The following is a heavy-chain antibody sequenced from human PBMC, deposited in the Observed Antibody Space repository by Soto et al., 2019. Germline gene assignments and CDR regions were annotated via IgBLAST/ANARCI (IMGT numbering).Heavy chain of an antibody. CDR3: ARARGFGVVIIDWFDP. V-gene: IGHV4-31*03. Sequence: PSETLSLTCTVSGGSISRGGYYWSWIRQHPGKGLEWIGYIYYSGSTYYNPSLKSRVTISVDTSKNQFSLKLSSVTAADTAVYYCARARGFGVVIIDWFDPWGQGTLVTVSS. CDR1: GGSISRGGYY. CDR2: IYYSGST. J-gene: IGHJ5*02. D-gene: IGHD3-3*01.